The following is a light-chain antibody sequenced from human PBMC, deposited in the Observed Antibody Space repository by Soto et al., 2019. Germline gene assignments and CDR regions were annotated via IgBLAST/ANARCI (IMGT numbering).Light chain of an antibody. J-gene: IGKJ1*01. CDR1: QSVSSSY. V-gene: IGKV3-20*01. CDR2: GAS. CDR3: QQYGSSPTT. Sequence: EIVFTPSPGTLSLSPGERATLSCRASQSVSSSYLAWYQQKPGQAPRLLIYGASSRATGIPDRLSGSGSGTDFTLTISRLEPEDFAVYYCQQYGSSPTTFGQGTKVDIK.